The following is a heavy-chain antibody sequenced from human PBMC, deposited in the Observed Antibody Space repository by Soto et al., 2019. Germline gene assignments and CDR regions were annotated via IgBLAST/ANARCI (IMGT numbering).Heavy chain of an antibody. CDR3: ARPLCSSTRCGPYFFDS. J-gene: IGHJ4*02. CDR1: GYTFTSND. D-gene: IGHD2-2*01. V-gene: IGHV1-8*01. CDR2: MNPENGKT. Sequence: QVQLVQSGAEVKKPGASVKVSCKASGYTFTSNDINWVRQAPGQGPAWRGWMNPENGKTGFAQKFQGRITMTRKTSISTAYMELSSLRSDDTAVYFCARPLCSSTRCGPYFFDSWGQGSLVTVSS.